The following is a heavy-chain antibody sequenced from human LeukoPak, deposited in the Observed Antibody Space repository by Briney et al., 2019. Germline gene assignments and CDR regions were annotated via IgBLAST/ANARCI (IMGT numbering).Heavy chain of an antibody. CDR3: TREREHEIVVFFAPGSLDYFDY. D-gene: IGHD3-22*01. V-gene: IGHV3-49*03. CDR2: IRSNAYGGTT. CDR1: GFTFGDYA. Sequence: GGSLRLSCTASGFTFGDYAMSWFRQAPGKGLEWVGFIRSNAYGGTTEYAASVKGRFTISRDDSKSIAYLQMNSLKTEDTAVYYCTREREHEIVVFFAPGSLDYFDYWGQGTLVTVSS. J-gene: IGHJ4*02.